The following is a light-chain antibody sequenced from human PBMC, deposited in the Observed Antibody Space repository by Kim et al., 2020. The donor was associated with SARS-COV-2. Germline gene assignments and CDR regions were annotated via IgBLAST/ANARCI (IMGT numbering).Light chain of an antibody. J-gene: IGLJ2*01. CDR2: RNN. V-gene: IGLV10-54*01. Sequence: QTATLTCTGNSKKVGNQGATWLQQHQGHPPKLRSYRNNNRPSGISERLSASRSGNTASLPITGLQPEDEADYYCSAWDSSLSGVVFGGGTQLTVL. CDR3: SAWDSSLSGVV. CDR1: SKKVGNQG.